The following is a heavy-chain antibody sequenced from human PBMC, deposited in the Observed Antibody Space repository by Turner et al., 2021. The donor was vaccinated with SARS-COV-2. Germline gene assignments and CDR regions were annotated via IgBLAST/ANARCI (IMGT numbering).Heavy chain of an antibody. CDR3: ATIAAAGPDFYYYYGMDV. D-gene: IGHD6-13*01. CDR2: ISSSSSYI. CDR1: GFPLSSYS. V-gene: IGHV3-21*01. J-gene: IGHJ6*02. Sequence: EVQLVESGGGLVKPGGSLSLSCAASGFPLSSYSMNWVRQAPGKGLEWVSSISSSSSYIYYADSVKGRFTISRDNAKNSLYLQLNSLRAEDTAVYYCATIAAAGPDFYYYYGMDVWGQGTTVTVSS.